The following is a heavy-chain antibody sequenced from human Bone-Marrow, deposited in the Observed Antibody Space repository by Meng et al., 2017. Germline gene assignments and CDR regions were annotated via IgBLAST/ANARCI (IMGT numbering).Heavy chain of an antibody. CDR3: ARAPPGRYYDFWSGYFGGYMAFDP. CDR2: ISAYNGNT. Sequence: ASVKVSCKASGYTFTSYGISWVRQAPGQGLEWMGWISAYNGNTNYAQKLQGRVAMTTDTSTSTAYMELRSLRSDDTAVYYCARAPPGRYYDFWSGYFGGYMAFDPWGQGTLVTVSS. J-gene: IGHJ5*02. D-gene: IGHD3-3*01. V-gene: IGHV1-18*01. CDR1: GYTFTSYG.